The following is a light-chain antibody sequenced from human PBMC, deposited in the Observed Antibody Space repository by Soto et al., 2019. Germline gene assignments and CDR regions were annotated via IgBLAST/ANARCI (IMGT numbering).Light chain of an antibody. J-gene: IGKJ3*01. CDR1: QSVSNW. Sequence: DIQMTQSPSTLSASVGDRVTITCRASQSVSNWLAWYQQRPGKAPQLLMYGASTLDSGVPSRFSGSGSGTNFTLTISSLQPDDFATYYCQHYNSFSATFGPGTKVDI. CDR3: QHYNSFSAT. V-gene: IGKV1-5*01. CDR2: GAS.